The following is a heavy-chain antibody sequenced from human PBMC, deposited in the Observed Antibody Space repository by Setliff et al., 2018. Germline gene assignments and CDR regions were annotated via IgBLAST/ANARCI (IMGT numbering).Heavy chain of an antibody. CDR1: GFTFSAQY. CDR3: TTGSACVGDCYSGRLNY. D-gene: IGHD2-21*02. V-gene: IGHV3-72*01. Sequence: PGGSLRLSCAASGFTFSAQYMGWLRQAPGKGLGLVGRIRNKDNSYTTEYAASVKGTFTISRDDSRNTLYLQMNSLKTEDTAVYYCTTGSACVGDCYSGRLNYWGQGTLVTVSS. CDR2: IRNKDNSYTT. J-gene: IGHJ4*02.